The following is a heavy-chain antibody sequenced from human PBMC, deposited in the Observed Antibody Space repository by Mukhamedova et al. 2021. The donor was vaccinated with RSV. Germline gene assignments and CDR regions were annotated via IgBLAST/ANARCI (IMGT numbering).Heavy chain of an antibody. D-gene: IGHD6-19*01. Sequence: GGTDYAAPVKDRFTISRDDSKNTLYLQMNSLKTEDTAVYYCTTGQIAVAGKFLNYYYYGMDVWGQGTTVTVSS. J-gene: IGHJ6*02. CDR3: TTGQIAVAGKFLNYYYYGMDV. V-gene: IGHV3-15*01. CDR2: GGT.